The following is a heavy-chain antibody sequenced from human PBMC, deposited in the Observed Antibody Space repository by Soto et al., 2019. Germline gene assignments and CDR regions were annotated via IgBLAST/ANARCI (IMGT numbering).Heavy chain of an antibody. CDR1: GGSIRSGAFY. Sequence: PSETLSLTCTVSGGSIRSGAFYWSWIRQHPGKGLEWIGYIFYSGSTYYNPSLKSRVSISVDTSKNQFSLNLNSVTAADTAVYYCARDQPSVLNWFDPWGQGTLVTVSS. CDR2: IFYSGST. V-gene: IGHV4-31*03. D-gene: IGHD3-3*01. CDR3: ARDQPSVLNWFDP. J-gene: IGHJ5*02.